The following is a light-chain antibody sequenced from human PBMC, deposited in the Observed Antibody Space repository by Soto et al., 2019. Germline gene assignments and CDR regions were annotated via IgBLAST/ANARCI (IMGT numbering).Light chain of an antibody. V-gene: IGLV2-14*01. CDR3: SSYTSSSTSVV. CDR2: DVS. J-gene: IGLJ2*01. CDR1: SSDVGGYNY. Sequence: QSALTQPASVSGSPGQSITISCTGTSSDVGGYNYVSWYQQHPGKAPKLMIYDVSNRPSGVSNRFSGSKSGNTASLTISGLQAEDEAGYYCSSYTSSSTSVVFGGGTKLTVL.